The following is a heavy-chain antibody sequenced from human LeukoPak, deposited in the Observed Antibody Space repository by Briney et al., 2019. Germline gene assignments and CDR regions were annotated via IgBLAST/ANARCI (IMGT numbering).Heavy chain of an antibody. CDR3: ARPLTYYYDSSGYYHDAFDI. CDR2: IIPIFGTA. J-gene: IGHJ3*02. CDR1: GGTFSSYA. Sequence: GASVKVSCKASGGTFSSYAISWVQQAPGQGLEWMGGIIPIFGTANYAQKFQGRVTITADESTSTAYMELSSLRSEDTAVYYCARPLTYYYDSSGYYHDAFDIWGQGTMVTVSS. D-gene: IGHD3-22*01. V-gene: IGHV1-69*01.